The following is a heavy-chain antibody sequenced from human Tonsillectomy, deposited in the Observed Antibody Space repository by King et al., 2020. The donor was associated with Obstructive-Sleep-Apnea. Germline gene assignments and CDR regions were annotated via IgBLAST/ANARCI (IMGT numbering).Heavy chain of an antibody. D-gene: IGHD3-22*01. CDR2: ISCDGDNK. CDR3: AKYENSGVSAWSPLDY. CDR1: GFTFTNYG. V-gene: IGHV3-30*18. J-gene: IGHJ4*02. Sequence: QVQLVESGGGVVQPGRSLRLSCAASGFTFTNYGMHWVRQAPGKGLEWVAVISCDGDNKFYTASVQGRFIISRDNSKNTLYLQMNSLRVEDTAMYFCAKYENSGVSAWSPLDYWGQGILVTVSS.